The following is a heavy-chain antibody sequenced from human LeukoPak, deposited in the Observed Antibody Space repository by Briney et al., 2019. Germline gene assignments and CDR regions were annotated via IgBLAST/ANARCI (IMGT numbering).Heavy chain of an antibody. CDR1: GGSVSSGSYY. V-gene: IGHV4-61*01. D-gene: IGHD1-26*01. J-gene: IGHJ4*02. CDR3: ARSSEGELLNY. CDR2: IYYSGST. Sequence: SETLSLTCTVSGGSVSSGSYYWSWIRQPPGKGLEWIGYIYYSGSTNYNPSLKSRVTISVDTSKNQFSLKLGSVTAADTAVCYCARSSEGELLNYWGQGTLVTVSS.